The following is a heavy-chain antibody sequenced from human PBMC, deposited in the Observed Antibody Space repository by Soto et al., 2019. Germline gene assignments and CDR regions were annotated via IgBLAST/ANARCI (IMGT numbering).Heavy chain of an antibody. J-gene: IGHJ4*02. CDR1: GGSISDYY. Sequence: PSETLSLTCTVSGGSISDYYWTWIRQPPGGGLEWIGYVFYSGTTNYNPSLRSRVTMSVDTSKKQFSLQLVPVTAADTAVYYCASHRYSASYYXNYWGRGTLVTVSS. CDR3: ASHRYSASYYXNY. V-gene: IGHV4-59*01. CDR2: VFYSGTT. D-gene: IGHD5-18*01.